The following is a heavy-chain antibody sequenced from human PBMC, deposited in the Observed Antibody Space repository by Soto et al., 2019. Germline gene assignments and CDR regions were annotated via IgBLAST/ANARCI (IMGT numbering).Heavy chain of an antibody. CDR3: ANIMSSGYYYGMDV. CDR1: GGTFSSST. J-gene: IGHJ6*02. CDR2: IIHIHGIA. D-gene: IGHD3-10*01. Sequence: QVQLVQSGAEVKKPGSSVKVSCKASGGTFSSSTISWVRQAPGQGLEWMGRIIHIHGIANYAQKFQGRVTMTANKSKSMGYSELTSLISEGTAVHYCANIMSSGYYYGMDVWGQGTTVTVSS. V-gene: IGHV1-69*02.